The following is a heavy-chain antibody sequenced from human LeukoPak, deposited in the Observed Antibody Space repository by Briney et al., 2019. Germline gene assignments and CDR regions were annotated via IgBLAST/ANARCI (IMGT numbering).Heavy chain of an antibody. CDR3: ARLCPGSCYPGERRGYSYGYLNYYYGMDV. CDR1: GGSFSGYY. V-gene: IGHV4-34*01. D-gene: IGHD5-18*01. J-gene: IGHJ6*02. Sequence: SETLSLTCAVYGGSFSGYYWSWIRQPPGKGLEWIGEINHSGSTNYNPSLKSRVTISVDTSKNQFSLKLSSVTAADTAVYYCARLCPGSCYPGERRGYSYGYLNYYYGMDVWGQGTTVTVSS. CDR2: INHSGST.